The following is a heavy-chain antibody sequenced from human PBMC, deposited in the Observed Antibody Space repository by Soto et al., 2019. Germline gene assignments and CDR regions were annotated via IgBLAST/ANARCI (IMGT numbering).Heavy chain of an antibody. D-gene: IGHD1-7*01. CDR2: ISASGGST. V-gene: IGHV3-23*01. Sequence: EVQLLESGGGLVQPGGSLRLSCAASGFTFNTYAMNWVCQAPGKGLEWVSAISASGGSTYYADSVKGRFTISRDNSKNTLYLQMNSLRAEDTAVYYCAKDLSWNSYYFDYWGQGTLVTVSS. CDR1: GFTFNTYA. J-gene: IGHJ4*02. CDR3: AKDLSWNSYYFDY.